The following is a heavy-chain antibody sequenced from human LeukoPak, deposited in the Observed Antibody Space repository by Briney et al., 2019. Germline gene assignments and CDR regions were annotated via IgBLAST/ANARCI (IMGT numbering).Heavy chain of an antibody. Sequence: EPSETLSPTCTVSGASITSYYWTWIRQPPGKGLEWIGYIHYSGSTNYNPSLKSRVTISVDTSKNQFSLKLSSVTAADTAVYYCASDLRAAYWGQGTLVTVSS. D-gene: IGHD3-16*01. CDR1: GASITSYY. CDR2: IHYSGST. V-gene: IGHV4-59*01. J-gene: IGHJ4*02. CDR3: ASDLRAAY.